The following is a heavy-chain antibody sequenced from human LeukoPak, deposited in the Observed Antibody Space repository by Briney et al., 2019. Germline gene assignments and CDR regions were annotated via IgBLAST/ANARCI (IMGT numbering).Heavy chain of an antibody. CDR2: IYTSGST. V-gene: IGHV4-61*02. J-gene: IGHJ4*02. CDR3: ARDYTPIAWGYGSGRPFDY. Sequence: PSETLSLTCTVSGGSISSGDYYWSWIRQPPGKGLEWIGRIYTSGSTNYNPSLKSRVTMSVDTSKNQFSLKLSSVTAADTAVYYCARDYTPIAWGYGSGRPFDYWGQGTLVTVPS. D-gene: IGHD3-10*01. CDR1: GGSISSGDYY.